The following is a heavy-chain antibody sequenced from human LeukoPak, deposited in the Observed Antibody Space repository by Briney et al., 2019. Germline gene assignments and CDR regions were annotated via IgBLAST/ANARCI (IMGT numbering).Heavy chain of an antibody. CDR3: ARARGYSSSWYAQYYFDC. Sequence: PSETLSLTCAVYGGSFSGYYWSWIRQPPGKGLEWIGEINHSGSTNYNPSLKSRVTISVDTSKNQFSLKLSSVTAADTAVYYCARARGYSSSWYAQYYFDCWGQGTLVTVSS. CDR1: GGSFSGYY. V-gene: IGHV4-34*01. CDR2: INHSGST. J-gene: IGHJ4*02. D-gene: IGHD6-13*01.